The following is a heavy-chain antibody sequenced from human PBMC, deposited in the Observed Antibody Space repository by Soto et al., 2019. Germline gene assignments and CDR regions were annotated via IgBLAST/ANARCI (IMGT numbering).Heavy chain of an antibody. D-gene: IGHD1-26*01. Sequence: QVQLVQSGAEVKKPGASVKVSCKASGYAFTSYAMHWVRQAPGQRLEWMGWINAGNGNTKYSQKFQGRVTITRDTSASTAYMELSTLRSEDTAVHSCARDVGATGDWGQGTLVTVSS. V-gene: IGHV1-3*01. CDR1: GYAFTSYA. CDR3: ARDVGATGD. J-gene: IGHJ4*02. CDR2: INAGNGNT.